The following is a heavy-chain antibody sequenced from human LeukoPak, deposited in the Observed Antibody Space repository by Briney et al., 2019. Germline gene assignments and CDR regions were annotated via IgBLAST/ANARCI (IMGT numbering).Heavy chain of an antibody. J-gene: IGHJ5*02. V-gene: IGHV1-18*01. Sequence: ASVKVSCKTSGYTFTSYGISWVRQAPGQGLEWMGWISAYNGNTNYAQKLQGRVTMTTDTSTSTAYMELRSLRSDDTAVYYCAGGGLSAYSIPHWFDPWGQGTLVTVSS. CDR3: AGGGLSAYSIPHWFDP. D-gene: IGHD4-11*01. CDR1: GYTFTSYG. CDR2: ISAYNGNT.